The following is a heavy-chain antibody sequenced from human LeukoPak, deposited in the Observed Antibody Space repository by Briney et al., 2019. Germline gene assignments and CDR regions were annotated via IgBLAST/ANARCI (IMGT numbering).Heavy chain of an antibody. CDR1: GGSISSSSYY. CDR3: ARRNVSRYFDWLLFSYWFDP. Sequence: SETLSLTCTVSGGSISSSSYYWGWIRQPPGKGLEWIGSIYYSGSTYYNPSLKSRVTISVDTSKNQFSLKLSSVTAADTAVYYCARRNVSRYFDWLLFSYWFDPWGQGTLVTVSS. V-gene: IGHV4-39*01. CDR2: IYYSGST. D-gene: IGHD3-9*01. J-gene: IGHJ5*02.